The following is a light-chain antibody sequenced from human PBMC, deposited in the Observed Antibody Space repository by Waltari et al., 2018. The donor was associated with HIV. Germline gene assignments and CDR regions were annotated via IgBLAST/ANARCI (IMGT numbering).Light chain of an antibody. Sequence: HSVLTQPPSVSAAPGQKVTIPCPGSSSNIGNNYVSWYQQFPGTAPQLLSYDNNKRPSGYPFRVSGNKSGTSATLGISGLRTGDEAGYDCGAWGSVLSAWVFGGGTKLTVL. CDR2: DNN. J-gene: IGLJ3*02. CDR3: GAWGSVLSAWV. CDR1: SSNIGNNY. V-gene: IGLV1-51*01.